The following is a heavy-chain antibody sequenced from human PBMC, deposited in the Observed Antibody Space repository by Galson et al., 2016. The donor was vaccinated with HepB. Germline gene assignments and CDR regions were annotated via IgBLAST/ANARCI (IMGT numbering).Heavy chain of an antibody. V-gene: IGHV3-30*18. Sequence: SLRLSCAVSEFTFRGYWMQWVRQTPGKGLEWVAVISYDGSNKYYADSVKGRFTISRDNSKNTLFLQMSSLRAEDTAVYYCAKDFSVRYDRSGFDIWGRGTLVTVSS. CDR1: EFTFRGYW. D-gene: IGHD3-22*01. J-gene: IGHJ2*01. CDR2: ISYDGSNK. CDR3: AKDFSVRYDRSGFDI.